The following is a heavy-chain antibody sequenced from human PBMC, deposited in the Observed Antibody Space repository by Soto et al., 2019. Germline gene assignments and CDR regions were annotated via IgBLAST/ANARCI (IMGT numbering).Heavy chain of an antibody. CDR1: GGSISSGDYY. D-gene: IGHD1-7*01. J-gene: IGHJ5*02. V-gene: IGHV4-30-4*01. CDR2: IYYSGST. CDR3: ARGNWNYFDP. Sequence: SETLSLTCTGSGGSISSGDYYWSWIRQPPGKGLEWIGYIYYSGSTYYNPSLKSRVTISVDTSKNQFSLKLSSVTAADTAVYYCARGNWNYFDPWGQGTLVTVSS.